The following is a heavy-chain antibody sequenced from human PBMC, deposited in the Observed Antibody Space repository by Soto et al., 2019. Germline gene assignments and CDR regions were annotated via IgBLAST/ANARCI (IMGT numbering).Heavy chain of an antibody. Sequence: GGSLRLSCAASGFTVSSTDMTWVRQAPGKGLEWVSTIDGSGGTTYYADSVKGRFTISRDNSINTVFLQMNSLRADDTALYFCAKNSGWFNTWGQGALVTVSS. V-gene: IGHV3-23*01. CDR3: AKNSGWFNT. J-gene: IGHJ5*02. CDR1: GFTVSSTD. D-gene: IGHD3-10*01. CDR2: IDGSGGTT.